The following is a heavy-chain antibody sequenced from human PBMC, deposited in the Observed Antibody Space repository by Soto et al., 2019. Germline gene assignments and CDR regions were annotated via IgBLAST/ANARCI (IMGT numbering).Heavy chain of an antibody. Sequence: SETLSLTCAVYGGSFSGYYWSWIRQPPGKGLEWIGEINHSGSTNYNPSLKSRVTISVDTSKNQFSLKLSSVTAADTAVYYCARGRWNDGAYYYYYYYMDVWGKGTTVTVSS. CDR2: INHSGST. CDR1: GGSFSGYY. V-gene: IGHV4-34*01. J-gene: IGHJ6*03. CDR3: ARGRWNDGAYYYYYYYMDV. D-gene: IGHD1-1*01.